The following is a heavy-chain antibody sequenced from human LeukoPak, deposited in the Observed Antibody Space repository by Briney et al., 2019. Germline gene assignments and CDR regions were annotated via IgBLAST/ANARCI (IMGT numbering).Heavy chain of an antibody. V-gene: IGHV3-30*18. CDR2: ISYDGSNK. CDR1: GFTFSSYG. Sequence: GGSLRLFCAASGFTFSSYGMHWVRQAPGKGLEWVAVISYDGSNKYYADSVKGRFTISRDNSKNSLFVQMNSLRAEDTAVYFCAKKGEGRIYPSYFFDFWGQGTLVTVSS. J-gene: IGHJ4*02. CDR3: AKKGEGRIYPSYFFDF. D-gene: IGHD2-15*01.